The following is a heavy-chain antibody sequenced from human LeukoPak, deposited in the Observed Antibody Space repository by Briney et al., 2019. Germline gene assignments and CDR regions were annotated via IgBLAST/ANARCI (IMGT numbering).Heavy chain of an antibody. CDR3: ARGLAYCGGDCYSG. V-gene: IGHV1-2*02. Sequence: ASVKVSCKASGYTFTGYYIHWVRQAPGQGLEWMGWINPNSGGTNYAQKFQGRVTMTRDTSISTTYMELSRLRSDDTAVYYCARGLAYCGGDCYSGWGQGTLVTVSS. D-gene: IGHD2-21*02. J-gene: IGHJ4*02. CDR1: GYTFTGYY. CDR2: INPNSGGT.